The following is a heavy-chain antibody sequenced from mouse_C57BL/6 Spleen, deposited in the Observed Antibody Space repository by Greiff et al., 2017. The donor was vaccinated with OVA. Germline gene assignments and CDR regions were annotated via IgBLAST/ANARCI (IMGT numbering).Heavy chain of an antibody. CDR1: GFTFSSYA. V-gene: IGHV5-4*01. J-gene: IGHJ4*01. CDR2: ISDGGSYT. CDR3: ARDYDGYYDYAMDY. Sequence: EVKVVESGGGLVKPGGSLKLSCAASGFTFSSYAMSWVRQTPEKRLEWVATISDGGSYTYYPDNVKGRFTISRDNAKNNLYLQMSHLKSEDTAMYYCARDYDGYYDYAMDYWGQGTSVTVSS. D-gene: IGHD2-3*01.